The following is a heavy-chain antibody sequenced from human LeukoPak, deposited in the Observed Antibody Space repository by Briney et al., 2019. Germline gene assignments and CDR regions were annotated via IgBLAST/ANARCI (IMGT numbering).Heavy chain of an antibody. V-gene: IGHV4-34*01. CDR3: ARGSGAAAGSHY. D-gene: IGHD6-13*01. Sequence: SETLSLTCAVYGGSFSGYYWSWIRQPPGKGLEWIGEINHSGSTNYNPSLKSRVTISVDTSKNQFSLKLSSVTAADTAVYYCARGSGAAAGSHYWGQGTLVTVSS. CDR2: INHSGST. CDR1: GGSFSGYY. J-gene: IGHJ4*02.